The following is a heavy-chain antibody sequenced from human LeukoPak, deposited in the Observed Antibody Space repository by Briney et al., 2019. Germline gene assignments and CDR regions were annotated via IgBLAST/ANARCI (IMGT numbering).Heavy chain of an antibody. CDR1: GYTFTSYD. CDR3: AKRYGSYYRAFDI. D-gene: IGHD1-26*01. V-gene: IGHV1-8*01. Sequence: ASVKVSCRASGYTFTSYDINWVRQATGQGLELMGWMNPNSGNTGYAQKFQGRVTMTRNTSISTAYMELSSLRSEDTAVYYCAKRYGSYYRAFDIWGQGTMVTVSS. J-gene: IGHJ3*02. CDR2: MNPNSGNT.